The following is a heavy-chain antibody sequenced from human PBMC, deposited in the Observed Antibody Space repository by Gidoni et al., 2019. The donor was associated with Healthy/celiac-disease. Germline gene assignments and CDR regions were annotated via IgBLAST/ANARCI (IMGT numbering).Heavy chain of an antibody. Sequence: QGQRVRPGAEAKKPGSSVKVSCKASGGTCSSSAVSWVRQAPGHGLEWMGGLIPIFGTANYAQNFYGRVTITADDSTSTAYMVLSSLRSEDTAVYYCAREGYCGGDCYSNYWGQGTLVTVSS. CDR1: GGTCSSSA. CDR3: AREGYCGGDCYSNY. J-gene: IGHJ4*02. D-gene: IGHD2-21*02. V-gene: IGHV1-69*01. CDR2: LIPIFGTA.